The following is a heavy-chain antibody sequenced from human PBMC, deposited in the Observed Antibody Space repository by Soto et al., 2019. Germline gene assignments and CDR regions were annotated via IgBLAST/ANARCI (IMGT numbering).Heavy chain of an antibody. CDR3: ARHSITMVRGVINKRQPPYYYMDV. CDR2: IYYSGST. Sequence: PSETLSLTCTVSGGSISSYYWSWIRQPPGKGLEWIGYIYYSGSTNYNPSLKSRVTISVDTSKNQFSLKLSSVTAADTAVYYCARHSITMVRGVINKRQPPYYYMDVWGKGTTVTVSS. CDR1: GGSISSYY. V-gene: IGHV4-59*08. D-gene: IGHD3-10*01. J-gene: IGHJ6*03.